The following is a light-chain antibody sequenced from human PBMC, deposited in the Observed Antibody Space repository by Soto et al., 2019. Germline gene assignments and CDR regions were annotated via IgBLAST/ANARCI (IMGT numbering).Light chain of an antibody. CDR1: PSNIGAGFD. CDR2: GNS. CDR3: QSYDRSLSGYVV. J-gene: IGLJ2*01. V-gene: IGLV1-40*01. Sequence: QSVLTQPPSVSGAPGQTATISCTGSPSNIGAGFDVHWYQQLPGTAPKVLIYGNSYRPSGVPDRFSASKSGTSASLAITGLQAEDEAEYYCQSYDRSLSGYVVFGGGTKLTV.